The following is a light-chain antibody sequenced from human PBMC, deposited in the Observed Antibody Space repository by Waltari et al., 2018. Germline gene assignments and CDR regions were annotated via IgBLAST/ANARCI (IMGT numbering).Light chain of an antibody. CDR2: EVS. J-gene: IGLJ2*01. CDR1: SSDVGSYNL. Sequence: QSALTQPASVSGSPGQSITISCTGTSSDVGSYNLVSWYPQHPGKAPKLSIYEVSKRPAGCTIRFSGAKSGNTASLTISGLQAEDEADYYCCSYAGSSTRVVFGGGTKLTVL. V-gene: IGLV2-23*02. CDR3: CSYAGSSTRVV.